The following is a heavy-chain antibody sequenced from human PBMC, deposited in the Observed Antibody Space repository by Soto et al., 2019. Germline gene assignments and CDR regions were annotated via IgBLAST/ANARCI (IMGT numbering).Heavy chain of an antibody. J-gene: IGHJ4*02. D-gene: IGHD1-26*01. CDR1: GGSISSSSYF. CDR3: ARRVYSGSGRDFFDY. CDR2: IYYSGST. V-gene: IGHV4-39*01. Sequence: QLQLQESGPGLVKPSETLSLTCSVSGGSISSSSYFWGWIRQPPGKGLEWIATIYYSGSTYYNPSLKSRVTISMDTSKKHFSLNLSSVTAADTAMYYCARRVYSGSGRDFFDYWGQGSLVTVSS.